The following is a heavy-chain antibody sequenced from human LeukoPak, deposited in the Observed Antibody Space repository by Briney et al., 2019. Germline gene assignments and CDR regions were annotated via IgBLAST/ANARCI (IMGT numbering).Heavy chain of an antibody. D-gene: IGHD5-24*01. J-gene: IGHJ4*02. V-gene: IGHV1-18*01. Sequence: GASVKVSCKASGYTFTSYGISWVRQAPGQGLEWMGWISAGNGNTNYAQNLQGRVTMTTDTSTSTAYMVLRSLRSDDTAVYYCARAPALTRRDVYNRKGPLDYWGQGTLVTVTS. CDR3: ARAPALTRRDVYNRKGPLDY. CDR2: ISAGNGNT. CDR1: GYTFTSYG.